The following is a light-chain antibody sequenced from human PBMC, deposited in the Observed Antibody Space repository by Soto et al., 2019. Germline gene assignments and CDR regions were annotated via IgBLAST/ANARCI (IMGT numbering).Light chain of an antibody. CDR3: QSYVSGVENYV. J-gene: IGLJ7*01. CDR1: SSNIGTGYD. Sequence: QSVLTQPPSVSGAPGQRVTISCTGSSSNIGTGYDVHWYQQLPGTAPKLLIYGNSNRPSGVPDRFSGSKSGTSASLAITGMQAEYEADYYCQSYVSGVENYVFGGGTQLAVL. V-gene: IGLV1-40*01. CDR2: GNS.